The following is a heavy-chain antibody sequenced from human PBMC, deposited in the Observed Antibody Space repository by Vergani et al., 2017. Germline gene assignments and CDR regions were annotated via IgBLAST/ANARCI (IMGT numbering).Heavy chain of an antibody. V-gene: IGHV4-61*02. CDR1: GGSIDGVSSY. Sequence: QMQLQESGPGLLKPSQTLSLTCSVSGGSIDGVSSYWTWIRQPAGKGLEWIGRIYKSGRTNYNPSLQSRGTISLDTSKNQFSLNRTSVTAADTGVYFCAIDRCTVGRNQYYGMDVWGQGTTVIVSS. J-gene: IGHJ6*02. CDR2: IYKSGRT. CDR3: AIDRCTVGRNQYYGMDV. D-gene: IGHD1-14*01.